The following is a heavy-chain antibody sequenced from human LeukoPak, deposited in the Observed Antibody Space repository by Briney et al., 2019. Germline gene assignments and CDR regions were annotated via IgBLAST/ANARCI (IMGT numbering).Heavy chain of an antibody. Sequence: SQTLSLTCALYGGSFSGYYWSWIRQPPGKGLELIGEINHSGSTNYNPSLKSRVTISVDTSKNQFSLKLSSVTAADTAVYYCATGVTWLRYHAFDIWGQGTMVTVSS. V-gene: IGHV4-34*01. J-gene: IGHJ3*02. CDR1: GGSFSGYY. D-gene: IGHD5-12*01. CDR2: INHSGST. CDR3: ATGVTWLRYHAFDI.